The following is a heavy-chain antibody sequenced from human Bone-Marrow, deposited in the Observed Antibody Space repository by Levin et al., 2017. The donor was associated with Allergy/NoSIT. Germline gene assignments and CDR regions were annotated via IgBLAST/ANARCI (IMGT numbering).Heavy chain of an antibody. CDR3: ARANGEPNFDY. CDR1: GGSVRSGSYF. V-gene: IGHV4-61*01. D-gene: IGHD4-17*01. Sequence: SQTLSLTCTVSGGSVRSGSYFWSWVRQPPGRGLEWLGYIYYSGSTKYNPSLKGRVTISVDTAKNQFSLKLNAVTAADTAVYYCARANGEPNFDYWGQGSLVTVSS. CDR2: IYYSGST. J-gene: IGHJ4*02.